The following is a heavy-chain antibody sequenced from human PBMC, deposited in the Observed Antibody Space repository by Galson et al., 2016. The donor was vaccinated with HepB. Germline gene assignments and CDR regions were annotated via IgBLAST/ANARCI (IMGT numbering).Heavy chain of an antibody. J-gene: IGHJ4*02. D-gene: IGHD3-10*01. Sequence: SLRLSCAASGFNFRASYMIWIRQAPGNSLEWVSFISESGTNTFDADSVRGRFTISRDNARNSLYLHMNSLRVEDTAIYYCANLHYYASQYWGQGTLVSVSS. CDR2: ISESGTNT. V-gene: IGHV3-11*04. CDR1: GFNFRASY. CDR3: ANLHYYASQY.